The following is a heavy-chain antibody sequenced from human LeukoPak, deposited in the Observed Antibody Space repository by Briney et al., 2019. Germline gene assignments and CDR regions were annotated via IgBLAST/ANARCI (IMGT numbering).Heavy chain of an antibody. Sequence: GGSLRLSCAAAGFTFSSYAMHWVRQAPGKGLEWVAVISYDGSNKYYADSVKGRFTISRDNSKNTLYLQMNSLRAEDPAVYYCARYLHDYWGQGTLVTVSS. CDR2: ISYDGSNK. J-gene: IGHJ4*02. V-gene: IGHV3-30*01. CDR3: ARYLHDY. CDR1: GFTFSSYA.